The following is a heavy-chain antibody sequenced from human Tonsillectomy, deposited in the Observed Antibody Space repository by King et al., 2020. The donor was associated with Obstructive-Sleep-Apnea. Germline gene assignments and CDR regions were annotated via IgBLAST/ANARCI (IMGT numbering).Heavy chain of an antibody. V-gene: IGHV4-34*01. CDR2: INHSGST. CDR3: ARLVGGVDV. J-gene: IGHJ6*02. D-gene: IGHD2-15*01. CDR1: GESFSGYY. Sequence: VQLQQWGAGLLKPSETLSLTCAVDGESFSGYYWSWIRQPPEKGLEWIGEINHSGSTNYNPSLKSRVTISVDTSKNQFSLKLSSVTAADTAVYYCARLVGGVDVWGQGTTVPVS.